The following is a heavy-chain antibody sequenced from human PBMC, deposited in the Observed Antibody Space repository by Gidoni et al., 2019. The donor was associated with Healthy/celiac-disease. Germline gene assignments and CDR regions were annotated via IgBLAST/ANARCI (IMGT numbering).Heavy chain of an antibody. Sequence: QVQLVQSGAEVKKPGSSVKVSCKASGGTFSSYTISWVRQAPGQGLEWMGRIIPILGIANYAQKFQGRVTITADKSTSTAYMELSSLRSEDTAVYYCARDGDYGGRGFDPWGQGTLVTVSS. CDR1: GGTFSSYT. D-gene: IGHD4-17*01. CDR2: IIPILGIA. J-gene: IGHJ5*02. V-gene: IGHV1-69*08. CDR3: ARDGDYGGRGFDP.